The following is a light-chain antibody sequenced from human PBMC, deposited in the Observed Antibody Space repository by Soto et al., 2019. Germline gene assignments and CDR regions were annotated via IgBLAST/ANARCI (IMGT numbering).Light chain of an antibody. Sequence: EIVLTQSPATLSLSPGERATLSCRASRGVSSSLAWYQQKPGQAPRLLIYDASNRATGIPARFSGSGSGTDFTLTISSLEPEDFAVHYCQQRSSWPPWTFGQGTKVEIK. CDR3: QQRSSWPPWT. J-gene: IGKJ1*01. V-gene: IGKV3-11*01. CDR1: RGVSSS. CDR2: DAS.